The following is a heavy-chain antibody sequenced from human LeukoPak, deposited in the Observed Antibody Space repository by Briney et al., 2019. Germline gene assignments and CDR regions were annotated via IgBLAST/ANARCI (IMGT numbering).Heavy chain of an antibody. J-gene: IGHJ6*03. CDR1: GYTFTGYY. V-gene: IGHV1-2*02. Sequence: ASVKVSCKASGYTFTGYYMHWVRQAPGQGLEWMGWINPNSGGTNYAQKFQGRVTMTRDTSISTAYMELSRLRSDDTAVYYCARGGVDSSSSGQYYYYYYYMDVWGKGTTVTVSS. CDR3: ARGGVDSSSSGQYYYYYYYMDV. D-gene: IGHD6-6*01. CDR2: INPNSGGT.